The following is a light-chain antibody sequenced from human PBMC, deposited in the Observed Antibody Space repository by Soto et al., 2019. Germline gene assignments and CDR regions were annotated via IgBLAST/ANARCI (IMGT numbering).Light chain of an antibody. J-gene: IGKJ4*01. CDR3: QPTYSDRI. V-gene: IGKV1-39*01. Sequence: DFQMTQYHSSLSASVGDTVTITCRASQTIQPYLLWYHQKPGRAPNLLIDNASTLHSGVPSKFSGSGSGTDYPLTISGLQPEDFTTDHWQPTYSDRIFGGGTKVE. CDR2: NAS. CDR1: QTIQPY.